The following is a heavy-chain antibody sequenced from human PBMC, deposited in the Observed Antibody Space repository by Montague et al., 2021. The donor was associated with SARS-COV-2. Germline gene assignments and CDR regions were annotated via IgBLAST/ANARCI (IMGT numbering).Heavy chain of an antibody. Sequence: SETLSLTCIVSGGFISDSYYWAWIRQAPGKGLEWLGSLYRSGSVYSNPSLKSRVSISVDKSKNHFSLRLTSATAAETAVDYRVRGADGAHFGMDVWGQGTTVTVSS. CDR3: VRGADGAHFGMDV. CDR2: LYRSGSV. V-gene: IGHV4-39*02. CDR1: GGFISDSYY. D-gene: IGHD3-10*01. J-gene: IGHJ6*02.